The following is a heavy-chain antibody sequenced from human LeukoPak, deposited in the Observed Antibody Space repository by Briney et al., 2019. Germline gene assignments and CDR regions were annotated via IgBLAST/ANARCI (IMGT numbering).Heavy chain of an antibody. V-gene: IGHV4-34*01. CDR1: GGSFSGYY. J-gene: IGHJ3*02. D-gene: IGHD3-22*01. CDR2: INQSGTT. CDR3: ARHVSPDSSGYYYDAFDI. Sequence: SETLSLTCAVYGGSFSGYYWSWIRQPPGKGLEWIGEINQSGTTNYNPSLKSRVTISIDTSKNQFSLKLSSVTAADTAVYYCARHVSPDSSGYYYDAFDIWGQGTMVTVSS.